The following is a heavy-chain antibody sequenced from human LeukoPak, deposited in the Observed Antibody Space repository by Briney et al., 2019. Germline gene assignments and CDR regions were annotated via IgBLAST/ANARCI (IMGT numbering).Heavy chain of an antibody. Sequence: PSETLSLTCTVSGGSISSYYWSWIRQPPGKGLEWIGYIYYSGSTNYNPSLKSRVTISVDTSKNQFSLKLSSVTAADTAVYYCAREVGGGLFTWVQNWFDPWGQGTLVTVSS. J-gene: IGHJ5*02. CDR2: IYYSGST. CDR1: GGSISSYY. V-gene: IGHV4-59*12. D-gene: IGHD1-26*01. CDR3: AREVGGGLFTWVQNWFDP.